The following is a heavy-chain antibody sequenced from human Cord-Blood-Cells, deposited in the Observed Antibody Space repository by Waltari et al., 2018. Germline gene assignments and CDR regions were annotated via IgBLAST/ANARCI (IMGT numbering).Heavy chain of an antibody. J-gene: IGHJ3*02. Sequence: VQLVQSGPEVKQPGESLQISCTGSGSSFTSYRIGLVCQMPGKGLERMGIIYPGDSDTRYSPSFQGQGTISADKSISTAYLQWSSLKASDTAMYYCARRLGLDDAFDIWGQGTMVTVSS. D-gene: IGHD6-19*01. CDR2: IYPGDSDT. CDR3: ARRLGLDDAFDI. CDR1: GSSFTSYR. V-gene: IGHV5-51*01.